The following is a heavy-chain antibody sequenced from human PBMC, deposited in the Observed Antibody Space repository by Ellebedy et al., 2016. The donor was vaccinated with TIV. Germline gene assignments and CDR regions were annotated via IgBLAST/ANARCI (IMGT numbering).Heavy chain of an antibody. D-gene: IGHD6-19*01. CDR1: GFTFSSYS. J-gene: IGHJ6*02. V-gene: IGHV3-48*02. CDR2: ISSSSSTI. Sequence: GGSLRLXXAASGFTFSSYSMNWVRQAPGKGLEWVSYISSSSSTIYYADSVKGRFTIPRDNAKNSLYLQMNSLRDEDTAVYYCARGCIAVAGRYGMDVWGQGTTVTVSS. CDR3: ARGCIAVAGRYGMDV.